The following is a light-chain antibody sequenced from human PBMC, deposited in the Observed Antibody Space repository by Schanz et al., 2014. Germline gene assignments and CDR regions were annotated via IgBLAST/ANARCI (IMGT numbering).Light chain of an antibody. CDR1: TDVDYGNF. Sequence: QSALTQPASVSGSPGQSITVSCTGTTDVDYGNFVSWYQQHPGKAPKLIIYDVHHRPSGVSNRFSGSKTGDTASLTISGLQAEDEADYYCCSYISSDTPVVFGGGTKLTVL. CDR2: DVH. CDR3: CSYISSDTPVV. J-gene: IGLJ2*01. V-gene: IGLV2-14*03.